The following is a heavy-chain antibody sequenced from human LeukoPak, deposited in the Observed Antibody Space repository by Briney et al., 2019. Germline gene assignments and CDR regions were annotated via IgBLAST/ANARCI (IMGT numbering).Heavy chain of an antibody. Sequence: GGSLRLSCAASGFPFSSYAMHWVRQAPGKGLEWVAFIRYDGSNKYYADTVKGRFTISRDNSKNTLYLQMNSLRAEDTAVYYCAKFSCTIETIDYWGQGTLVTVSS. CDR3: AKFSCTIETIDY. D-gene: IGHD1-1*01. V-gene: IGHV3-30*02. J-gene: IGHJ4*02. CDR2: IRYDGSNK. CDR1: GFPFSSYA.